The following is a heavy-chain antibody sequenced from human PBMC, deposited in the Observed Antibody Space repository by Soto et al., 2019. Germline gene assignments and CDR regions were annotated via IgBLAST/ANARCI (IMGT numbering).Heavy chain of an antibody. CDR1: GYTFTSYG. V-gene: IGHV1-18*01. CDR3: ARSPVYCSSTSCYSGYFQH. CDR2: ISAYNGNT. J-gene: IGHJ1*01. Sequence: ASVKVSCKASGYTFTSYGISWVRQAPGQGLEWMGWISAYNGNTNYAQKLQGRVTMTTDTSTSTAYMELRSLRSDDTAVYYCARSPVYCSSTSCYSGYFQHWGQGTLVTVSS. D-gene: IGHD2-2*02.